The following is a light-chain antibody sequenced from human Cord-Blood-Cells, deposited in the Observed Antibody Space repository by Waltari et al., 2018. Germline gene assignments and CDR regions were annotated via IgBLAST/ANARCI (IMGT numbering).Light chain of an antibody. CDR2: DVS. Sequence: QSALTQPASVSGSPGQSIPISCTGTSSDVGGYNYVSWYQQHPGKAPKPMIYDVSNRPSGVSNRFSGSKSGNTASLTISGLQAEGEADYYCSSYTSSSTVVFGGGTKLTVL. J-gene: IGLJ2*01. V-gene: IGLV2-14*01. CDR3: SSYTSSSTVV. CDR1: SSDVGGYNY.